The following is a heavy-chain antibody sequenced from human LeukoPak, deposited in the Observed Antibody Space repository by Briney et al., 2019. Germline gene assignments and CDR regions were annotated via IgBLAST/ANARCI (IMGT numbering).Heavy chain of an antibody. CDR3: AKCDTYRFDY. CDR2: ISSSSSII. D-gene: IGHD2-21*02. Sequence: PGGSLRLSCAASGFTFSSYSMNWVRQAPGKGLEWLSYISSSSSIIYYADSVKGRFTISRDNAKNSLYLQMNSLRDEDTAVYYCAKCDTYRFDYWAQGTLVTVSS. CDR1: GFTFSSYS. J-gene: IGHJ4*02. V-gene: IGHV3-48*02.